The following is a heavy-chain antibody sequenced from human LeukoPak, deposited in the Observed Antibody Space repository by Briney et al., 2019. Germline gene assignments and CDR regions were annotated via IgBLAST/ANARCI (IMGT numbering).Heavy chain of an antibody. CDR1: GGSISSSSYY. V-gene: IGHV4-39*01. CDR3: ARRQYYYDSSGYLDWFDP. J-gene: IGHJ5*02. Sequence: SETLSLTCTVAGGSISSSSYYWGWIRQPPGTGLEWIGSIYYSGSTYYNPSLKSRVTISVDTSKNQFSLKLSSVTAADTAVYYCARRQYYYDSSGYLDWFDPWGQGTLVTVSS. D-gene: IGHD3-22*01. CDR2: IYYSGST.